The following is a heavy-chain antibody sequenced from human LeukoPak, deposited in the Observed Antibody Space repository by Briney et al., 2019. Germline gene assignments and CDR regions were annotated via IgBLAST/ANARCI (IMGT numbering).Heavy chain of an antibody. Sequence: GGSLRLSCAASGFTFSSYWMTWVRQAPGKGLEWVGNIKGDGSEKYYVDSVKGRFTISRDNAKNTLYLQMNSLRAEDTAVYYCARRSAVAGTLDYWGQGTLVTVSS. V-gene: IGHV3-7*01. CDR2: IKGDGSEK. J-gene: IGHJ4*02. D-gene: IGHD6-19*01. CDR1: GFTFSSYW. CDR3: ARRSAVAGTLDY.